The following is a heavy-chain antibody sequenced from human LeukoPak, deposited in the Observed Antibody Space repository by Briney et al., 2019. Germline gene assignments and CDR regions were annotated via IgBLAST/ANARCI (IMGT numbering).Heavy chain of an antibody. CDR1: GYTFTTYW. V-gene: IGHV5-51*01. CDR3: ARIKYSSSLSAFDF. D-gene: IGHD6-13*01. CDR2: VYPGNSDA. J-gene: IGHJ3*01. Sequence: GKSLRISCEGSGYTFTTYWIGWVRQVPGRGLEWMGIVYPGNSDARYSPSFQGQVTISVDKSISTAYLQWTSLKASDTAMYYCARIKYSSSLSAFDFWGQGTMVTVSS.